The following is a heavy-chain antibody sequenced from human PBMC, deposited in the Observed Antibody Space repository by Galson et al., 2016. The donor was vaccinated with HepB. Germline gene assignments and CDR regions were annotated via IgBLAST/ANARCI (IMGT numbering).Heavy chain of an antibody. CDR1: EDTFRKSD. D-gene: IGHD4-17*01. V-gene: IGHV1-46*01. CDR2: INPALGGA. CDR3: AAKAVTGTFFDS. J-gene: IGHJ4*02. Sequence: SCKASEDTFRKSDVHWVRQAPGQGPDWMGLINPALGGANYAQKFQGRVTMTRDTSTRTVYMEVRSLTSGDTAVYFCAAKAVTGTFFDSWGQGTLVTVSS.